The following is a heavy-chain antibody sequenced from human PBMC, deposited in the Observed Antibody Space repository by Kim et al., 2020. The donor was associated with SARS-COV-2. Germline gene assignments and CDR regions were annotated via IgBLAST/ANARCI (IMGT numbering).Heavy chain of an antibody. V-gene: IGHV3-13*04. CDR3: ARGGPIVVVPAAPYGMDV. D-gene: IGHD2-2*01. Sequence: GGSLRLSCAASGFTFSSYDMHWVRQATGKGLEWVSAIGTAGDTYYPGSVKGRFTISRENAKNSLYLQMNSLRAGDTAVYYCARGGPIVVVPAAPYGMDVWGQGTTVTVSS. CDR2: IGTAGDT. CDR1: GFTFSSYD. J-gene: IGHJ6*02.